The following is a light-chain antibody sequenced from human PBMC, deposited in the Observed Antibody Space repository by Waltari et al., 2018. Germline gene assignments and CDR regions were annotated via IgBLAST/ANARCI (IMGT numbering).Light chain of an antibody. J-gene: IGLJ6*01. CDR1: SGSIASNY. Sequence: NFMLTQPHSVSESPGKTVTISCTRSSGSIASNYVQWYQQRPGSAPTTVIYEDNQRPSGVPDRFSGSIDSSSNSASLTISGLKTEDEADYYCQSYDSSNNVFGSGTKVPVL. V-gene: IGLV6-57*03. CDR3: QSYDSSNNV. CDR2: EDN.